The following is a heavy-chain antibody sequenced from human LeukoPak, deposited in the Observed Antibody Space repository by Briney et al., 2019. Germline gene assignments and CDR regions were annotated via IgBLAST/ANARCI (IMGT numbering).Heavy chain of an antibody. Sequence: VASVKVSCKASGYTFTGYYMHWVRQAPGQGLEWMGRINPNNGATNYAQKLQGRVIITGDTSISTAYMELSSLRSDDTAVYYCTRESGSYHGNDYWGQGTLVTVSS. V-gene: IGHV1-2*06. CDR2: INPNNGAT. CDR1: GYTFTGYY. J-gene: IGHJ4*02. CDR3: TRESGSYHGNDY. D-gene: IGHD1-26*01.